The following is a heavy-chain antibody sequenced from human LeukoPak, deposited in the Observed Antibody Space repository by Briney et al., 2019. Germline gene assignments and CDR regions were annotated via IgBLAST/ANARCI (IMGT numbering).Heavy chain of an antibody. Sequence: GGSLRLSCAPSGLIVSNNYMAWVRQAPGKGLEWVSVIFSGGGTYYADSVKGRFTISRDNSKNTLYLQMNSLRAEDMAVYYCASGRYSSSWYHHFDYWGQGTLVTVSS. V-gene: IGHV3-53*01. CDR1: GLIVSNNY. CDR2: IFSGGGT. J-gene: IGHJ4*02. CDR3: ASGRYSSSWYHHFDY. D-gene: IGHD6-13*01.